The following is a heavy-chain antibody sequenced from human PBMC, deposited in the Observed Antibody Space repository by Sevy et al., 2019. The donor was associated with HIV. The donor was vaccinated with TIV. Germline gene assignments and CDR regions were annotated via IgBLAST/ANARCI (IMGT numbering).Heavy chain of an antibody. CDR1: GFTFSSYA. J-gene: IGHJ4*02. D-gene: IGHD5-12*01. V-gene: IGHV3-30-3*01. CDR2: ISYDGSNK. Sequence: GGSLRLSCAASGFTFSSYAMHWVRQAPGKGLEWVAVISYDGSNKYYGDSVKGRFTISRDNSKNTLYLQMNSLRAEDTAVYYCARNSGYDLYYFDYWGQGTLVTVSS. CDR3: ARNSGYDLYYFDY.